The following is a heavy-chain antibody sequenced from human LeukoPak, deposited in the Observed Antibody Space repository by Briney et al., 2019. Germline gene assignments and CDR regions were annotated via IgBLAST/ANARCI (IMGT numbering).Heavy chain of an antibody. CDR2: IRYDGSNK. J-gene: IGHJ5*02. V-gene: IGHV3-30*02. CDR1: GFTFSSYG. CDR3: ARDLSDYFSNWFDP. Sequence: PGGSLRLSCAASGFTFSSYGMHWVRQAPGKGLEWVAFIRYDGSNKYYADSVKGRFAISRDNSKNTLYLQMNSLRAEDTAVYYCARDLSDYFSNWFDPWGQGPLVTVSS. D-gene: IGHD2/OR15-2a*01.